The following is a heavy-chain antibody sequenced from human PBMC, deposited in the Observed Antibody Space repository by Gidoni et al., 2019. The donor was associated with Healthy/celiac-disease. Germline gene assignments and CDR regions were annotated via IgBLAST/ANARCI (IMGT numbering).Heavy chain of an antibody. D-gene: IGHD1-26*01. CDR3: ARGLGAMMFGY. Sequence: QLQLQESGPGLVTPSETLSLTCTVSAGSISSSSYYWGWIRQPPGKGLEWIGSIYYSGSPYYNPSLKSRVTISVDTSKNQFSLKLSSVNGADTAVYYCARGLGAMMFGYWGQGTLVTVSS. CDR1: AGSISSSSYY. V-gene: IGHV4-39*07. CDR2: IYYSGSP. J-gene: IGHJ4*02.